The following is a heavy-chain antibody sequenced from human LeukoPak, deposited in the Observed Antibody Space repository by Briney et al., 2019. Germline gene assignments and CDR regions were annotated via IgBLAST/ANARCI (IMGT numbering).Heavy chain of an antibody. CDR3: ARGLLGIDF. Sequence: GGSLRLSCAPSGFTFSSYWMHWVRQAPGKGLMWVSRIDTDGSNTNYADSVEGRFTISRDNAKNTLYLQMNSLRAEDTAVYYCARGLLGIDFWGQGTLVTVSS. J-gene: IGHJ4*02. V-gene: IGHV3-74*01. CDR1: GFTFSSYW. CDR2: IDTDGSNT. D-gene: IGHD2-8*02.